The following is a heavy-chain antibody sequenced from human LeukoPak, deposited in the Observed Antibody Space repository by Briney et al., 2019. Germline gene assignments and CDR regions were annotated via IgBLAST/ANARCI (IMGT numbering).Heavy chain of an antibody. CDR2: ISGSGGST. D-gene: IGHD6-6*01. V-gene: IGHV3-23*01. Sequence: GGSLRLSCAASGFTFSSYAMSWVRQAPGKGLEWVSAISGSGGSTYHADSVKGRFTISRDNSKNTLYLQMNSLRAEDTAVYYCAKDDGYSSSSGAFDIWGQGTMVTVSS. J-gene: IGHJ3*02. CDR1: GFTFSSYA. CDR3: AKDDGYSSSSGAFDI.